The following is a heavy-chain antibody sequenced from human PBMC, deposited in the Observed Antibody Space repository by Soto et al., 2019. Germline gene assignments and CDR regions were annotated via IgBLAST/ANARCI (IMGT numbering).Heavy chain of an antibody. D-gene: IGHD3-22*01. CDR2: IYLGGSA. CDR3: TRGKWFPRGYGMDV. V-gene: IGHV4-59*02. CDR1: GDSVTSDY. Sequence: QVQLQESGPGLVKPSETLSLTCTVSGDSVTSDYWRWIRQPPGKRLEYIGFIYLGGSANYNPSLESRVTVSPDKSKNQLSLRLTSVTAADTAVYYCTRGKWFPRGYGMDVWGRGTTVTVS. J-gene: IGHJ6*02.